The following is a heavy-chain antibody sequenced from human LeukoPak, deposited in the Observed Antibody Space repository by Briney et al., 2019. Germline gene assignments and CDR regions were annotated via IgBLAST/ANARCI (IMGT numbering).Heavy chain of an antibody. CDR1: GGSISSHC. Sequence: SETLSLTCTVSGGSISSHCWSWIRQPPGRGLEWIGYIYFSGSTNYNPSLKSRVTISVDTSKNQYSLKLSSVTAADTAVYYCASGYDRSGKHAFDIWGQGTMVTVSS. J-gene: IGHJ3*02. CDR3: ASGYDRSGKHAFDI. CDR2: IYFSGST. D-gene: IGHD3-22*01. V-gene: IGHV4-59*11.